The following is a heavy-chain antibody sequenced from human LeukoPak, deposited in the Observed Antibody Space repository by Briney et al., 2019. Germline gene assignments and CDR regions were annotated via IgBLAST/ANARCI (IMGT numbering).Heavy chain of an antibody. CDR3: ARGTDGNNFDY. V-gene: IGHV1-69*05. J-gene: IGHJ4*02. CDR1: GGTFSNYP. Sequence: GASVKVSCKASGGTFSNYPITWVRQAPGQGLVWMGRIIPVFGAANYAQNFHGRVTIATGESTNTVYMELNSLTSEDTAVYYCARGTDGNNFDYWGQGTLVTVSS. CDR2: IIPVFGAA. D-gene: IGHD1-14*01.